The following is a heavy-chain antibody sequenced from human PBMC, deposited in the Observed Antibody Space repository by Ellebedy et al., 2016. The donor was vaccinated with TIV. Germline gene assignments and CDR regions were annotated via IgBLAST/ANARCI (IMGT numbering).Heavy chain of an antibody. CDR2: INPSGGST. D-gene: IGHD4-23*01. J-gene: IGHJ4*02. CDR3: ARQDYGGDYYFDY. Sequence: ASVKVSCXASGYTFTSYYMHWVRQAPGQGLEWMGIINPSGGSTSYAQKFQGRVTMTRDTSTSTVYMELSNLRSEDTAVYYCARQDYGGDYYFDYWGQGTLVTVSS. V-gene: IGHV1-46*01. CDR1: GYTFTSYY.